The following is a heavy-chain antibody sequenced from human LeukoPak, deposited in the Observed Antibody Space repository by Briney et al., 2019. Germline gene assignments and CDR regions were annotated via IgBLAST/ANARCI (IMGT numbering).Heavy chain of an antibody. CDR1: GFTFSNFY. CDR3: VTEGYCTSDSCYVH. J-gene: IGHJ4*02. CDR2: ISGSGGLI. D-gene: IGHD2-2*01. Sequence: GGSLRLSCAASGFTFSNFYMSWIRQAPGKGLEWVSHISGSGGLIYYADSVKGRFTISRDNAMNLLYLQMTSLRVEDTAVYYCVTEGYCTSDSCYVHWGQGTLVTVSS. V-gene: IGHV3-11*01.